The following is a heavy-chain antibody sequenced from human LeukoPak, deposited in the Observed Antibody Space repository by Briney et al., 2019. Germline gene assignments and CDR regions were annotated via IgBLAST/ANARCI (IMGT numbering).Heavy chain of an antibody. J-gene: IGHJ4*02. CDR3: AKDPSYYGSGSYVDY. D-gene: IGHD3-10*01. V-gene: IGHV3-30*18. CDR1: GFTFSSYG. CDR2: ISYDGSNK. Sequence: PGRSLRLSCAASGFTFSSYGMHWVRQAPGKGLEWVAVISYDGSNKYYADSVKGRFTISRDNSKNTLYLQMNSLRAEDTAVYYCAKDPSYYGSGSYVDYWGQGTLLTVSS.